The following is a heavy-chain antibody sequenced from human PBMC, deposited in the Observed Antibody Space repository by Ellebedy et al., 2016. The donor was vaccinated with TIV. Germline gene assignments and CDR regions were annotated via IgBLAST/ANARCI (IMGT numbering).Heavy chain of an antibody. V-gene: IGHV4-4*02. CDR1: GGSISSSNW. D-gene: IGHD3-16*01. J-gene: IGHJ4*02. Sequence: SETLSLXXAVSGGSISSSNWWRWVRQPPGKGLEWIGEIYHSGSTNYNPSLKSRVTISVDKSKNQFSLKLSSVTAADTAVYYCARGGIKGDYHFDYWGQGTLVTVSS. CDR2: IYHSGST. CDR3: ARGGIKGDYHFDY.